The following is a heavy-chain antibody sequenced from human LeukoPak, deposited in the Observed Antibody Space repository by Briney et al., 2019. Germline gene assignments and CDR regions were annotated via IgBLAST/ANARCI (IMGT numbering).Heavy chain of an antibody. V-gene: IGHV4-59*01. CDR2: VHSSGVT. D-gene: IGHD3-16*01. CDR3: ARSAGDNDYYMDV. J-gene: IGHJ6*03. Sequence: SETLSLTCTVSGGFITGYYWTWIRQPPGEGLEWIGYVHSSGVTNYNPSLNSRVTISLDTSKKVFSLKLTSVTAADTAMYYCARSAGDNDYYMDVWGRGTTVIISS. CDR1: GGFITGYY.